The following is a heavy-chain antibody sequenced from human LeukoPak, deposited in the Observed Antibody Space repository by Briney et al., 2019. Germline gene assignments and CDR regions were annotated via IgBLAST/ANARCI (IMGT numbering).Heavy chain of an antibody. CDR3: ARDRHCSSTSCQKYFDY. Sequence: ASVKVSCKASGYTFTSYYMHWVRQAPGQGLEWMGIINPSGGSTSYAQKFQGRVTMTRDTSTSTVYMELSSLRSEDTAVYYCARDRHCSSTSCQKYFDYWGQGTLVTVSS. D-gene: IGHD2-2*01. CDR2: INPSGGST. CDR1: GYTFTSYY. J-gene: IGHJ4*02. V-gene: IGHV1-46*01.